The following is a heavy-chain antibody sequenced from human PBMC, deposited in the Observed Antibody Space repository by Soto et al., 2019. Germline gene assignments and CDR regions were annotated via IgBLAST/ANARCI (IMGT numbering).Heavy chain of an antibody. V-gene: IGHV3-30-3*01. CDR2: ISYEGSTK. Sequence: QVQLVESGGGVVQPGRSLRLSCAASGFTFSSYVMHWVRQAPGKGLEWVAVISYEGSTKYYADSVKGRFTISRDNPKNRLYLQMDSLRADDTAVYYCAKDGGFDYGFWYFHVWGRGTLVTVSS. CDR3: AKDGGFDYGFWYFHV. CDR1: GFTFSSYV. D-gene: IGHD4-17*01. J-gene: IGHJ2*01.